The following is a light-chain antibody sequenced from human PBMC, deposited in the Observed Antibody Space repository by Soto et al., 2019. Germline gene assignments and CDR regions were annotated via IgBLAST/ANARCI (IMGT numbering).Light chain of an antibody. CDR1: SSDGADYKD. Sequence: QSVLTQPASVYGSPGQSITISCTGTSSDGADYKDVSWYQQHPGKAPKLMIYEVTYRPSGVSNRFSGPKSGTTASLTISGLQAEDEAEYYCSSYTTSSTVFGTGTKLTVL. J-gene: IGLJ1*01. V-gene: IGLV2-14*01. CDR2: EVT. CDR3: SSYTTSSTV.